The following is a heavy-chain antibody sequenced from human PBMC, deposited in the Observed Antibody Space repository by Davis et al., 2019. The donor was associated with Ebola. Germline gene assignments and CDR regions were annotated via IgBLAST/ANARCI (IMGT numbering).Heavy chain of an antibody. J-gene: IGHJ4*02. D-gene: IGHD6-13*01. CDR1: GYTFTSYG. CDR2: ISAYNGNT. Sequence: ASVKVSCKASGYTFTSYGISWVRQAPGQGLEWMGWISAYNGNTNYAQKLQGRVTMTTDTSTSTAYMELRSLRSDDTAVYYCARDLDTYLSWYLDYWGQGTLVTVSS. V-gene: IGHV1-18*01. CDR3: ARDLDTYLSWYLDY.